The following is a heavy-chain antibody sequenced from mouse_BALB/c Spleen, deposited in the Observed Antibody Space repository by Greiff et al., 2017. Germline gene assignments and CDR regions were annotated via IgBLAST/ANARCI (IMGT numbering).Heavy chain of an antibody. CDR2: IYPGNSDT. V-gene: IGHV1-5*01. CDR1: GYTFTSYW. Sequence: VQLQQSGTVLARPGASVKMSCKASGYTFTSYWMHWVKQRPGQGLEWIGAIYPGNSDTSYNQKFKGKAKLTAVTSTSTAYMELSSLTNEDSAVYYCTRSRGYYYGSSFYWYFDVGGAGTTVTVSS. CDR3: TRSRGYYYGSSFYWYFDV. D-gene: IGHD1-1*01. J-gene: IGHJ1*01.